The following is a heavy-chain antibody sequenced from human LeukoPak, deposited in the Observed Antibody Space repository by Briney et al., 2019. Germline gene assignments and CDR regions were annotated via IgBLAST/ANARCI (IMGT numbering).Heavy chain of an antibody. CDR2: ISYDGSNK. J-gene: IGHJ4*02. CDR3: AKAPRSYYDSSGYYY. D-gene: IGHD3-22*01. V-gene: IGHV3-30*18. CDR1: GFTFSSYG. Sequence: GGSLRLSCAASGFTFSSYGMHWVRQAPGKGLEWVAVISYDGSNKYYADSVKGRFTISRDNSKNTLYLQMNSLRAEDTAVYYCAKAPRSYYDSSGYYYWGQGTLVTVSS.